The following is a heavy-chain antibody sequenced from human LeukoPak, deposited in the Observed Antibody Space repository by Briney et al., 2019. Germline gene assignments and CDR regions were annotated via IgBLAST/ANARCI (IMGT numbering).Heavy chain of an antibody. D-gene: IGHD3-22*01. CDR1: GGSISSYY. Sequence: SETLSLTCTVSGGSISSYYWSWIRQPAGKGLEWIGRIYTSGSTNYNPSLKSRVTMSVDTSKNQFSLKLSSVTAADTAVYYCARDRDDYYDSSGYLNNWFDPWGQGTLVTVSS. CDR2: IYTSGST. CDR3: ARDRDDYYDSSGYLNNWFDP. V-gene: IGHV4-4*07. J-gene: IGHJ5*02.